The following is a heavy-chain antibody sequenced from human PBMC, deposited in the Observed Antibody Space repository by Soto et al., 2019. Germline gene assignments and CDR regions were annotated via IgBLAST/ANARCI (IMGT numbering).Heavy chain of an antibody. CDR3: STGGYFLVY. D-gene: IGHD1-1*01. CDR2: IKSKADGETT. J-gene: IGHJ4*02. V-gene: IGHV3-15*05. Sequence: SCAASGFTFSNAWMNWVCQAPGKGLEWVGRIKSKADGETTDYAAPVKGRISISRDDSKNTVDLQMNNLKMEDAAVYYCSTGGYFLVYWGPGTLLTVSS. CDR1: GFTFSNAW.